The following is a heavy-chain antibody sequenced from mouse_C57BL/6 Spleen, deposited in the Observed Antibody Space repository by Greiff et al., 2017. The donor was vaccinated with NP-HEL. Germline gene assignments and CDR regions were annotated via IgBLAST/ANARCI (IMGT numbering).Heavy chain of an antibody. D-gene: IGHD2-4*01. CDR1: GYSITSGYY. V-gene: IGHV3-6*01. J-gene: IGHJ1*03. CDR3: ARDDYDWYFDV. Sequence: DVKLQESGPGLVKPSQSLSLTCSVTGYSITSGYYWNWIRQFPGNKLEWMGYISYDGSNNYNPSLKNRISSTRDTSKNQFFLKLNSVTTEDTATYYCARDDYDWYFDVWGTGTTVTVSS. CDR2: ISYDGSN.